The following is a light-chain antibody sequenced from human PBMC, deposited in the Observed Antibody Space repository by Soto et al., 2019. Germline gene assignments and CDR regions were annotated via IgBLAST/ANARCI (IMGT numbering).Light chain of an antibody. V-gene: IGKV3-20*01. Sequence: EIVLTQSPGTLSLSPGERATLSCRASQSVSSSHLAWYQQKPGQAPRLLIYGTSSRATGIPDRFSGSGSGTDFTLTINRLEPEDFAVYYCQQFGSSSWTFGQGTKVDIK. CDR1: QSVSSSH. CDR3: QQFGSSSWT. CDR2: GTS. J-gene: IGKJ1*01.